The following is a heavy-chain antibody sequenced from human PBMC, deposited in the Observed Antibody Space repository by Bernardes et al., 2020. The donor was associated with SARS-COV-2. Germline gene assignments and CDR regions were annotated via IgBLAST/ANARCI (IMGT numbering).Heavy chain of an antibody. D-gene: IGHD2-2*01. CDR1: GGSFSGYY. J-gene: IGHJ4*02. CDR2: INHSGST. CDR3: ARAHYQLPRY. Sequence: SETLSLTCAVYGGSFSGYYWSWIRQPPGKGLEWIGEINHSGSTNYNPSLKSRVTISVDTSKNQFSLKLSSVTAADTAVYYCARAHYQLPRYWGQGTLVTVSS. V-gene: IGHV4-34*01.